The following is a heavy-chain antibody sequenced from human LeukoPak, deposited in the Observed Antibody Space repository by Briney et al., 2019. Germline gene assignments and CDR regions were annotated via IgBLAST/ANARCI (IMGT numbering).Heavy chain of an antibody. D-gene: IGHD2-15*01. CDR2: ISDNIRDM. V-gene: IGHV3-21*01. CDR3: AREGGAEDFDY. CDR1: GFTFSNYN. Sequence: PGGSLRLSCAASGFTFSNYNMNWVRQAPGKGLEWVSSISDNIRDMYYAYSVKGRFTISRDNAKNSLYLQMNSLRAEDTAVYYCAREGGAEDFDYWGQGTLVTVSS. J-gene: IGHJ4*02.